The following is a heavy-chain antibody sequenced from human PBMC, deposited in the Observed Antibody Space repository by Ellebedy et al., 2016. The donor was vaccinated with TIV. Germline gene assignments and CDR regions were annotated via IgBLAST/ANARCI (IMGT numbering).Heavy chain of an antibody. V-gene: IGHV1-8*02. CDR1: GYTFTTYD. Sequence: AASVKVSCKASGYTFTTYDINWVRQATGQGLEWMGWMNPNSGDTGYAQKFQDRLTMTRSASISTAYMELSGLRSEDTAVYYCARGRGDYGDPSFPVSDYWGQGTLVTVSS. J-gene: IGHJ4*02. CDR3: ARGRGDYGDPSFPVSDY. CDR2: MNPNSGDT. D-gene: IGHD4-17*01.